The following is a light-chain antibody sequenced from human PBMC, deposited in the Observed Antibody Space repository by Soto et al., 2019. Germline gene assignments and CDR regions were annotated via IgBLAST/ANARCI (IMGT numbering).Light chain of an antibody. CDR1: QGISSY. CDR2: AAS. V-gene: IGKV1-9*01. CDR3: QQLNSYPHT. Sequence: IQLTQSPSSLSASVGDRVTITCRASQGISSYLAWYQQKPGKAPKLLIYAASTLQSGVTSRFSGSGSGTDFTPTISSLQPEDVATYYCQQLNSYPHTFGQGTKLEIK. J-gene: IGKJ2*01.